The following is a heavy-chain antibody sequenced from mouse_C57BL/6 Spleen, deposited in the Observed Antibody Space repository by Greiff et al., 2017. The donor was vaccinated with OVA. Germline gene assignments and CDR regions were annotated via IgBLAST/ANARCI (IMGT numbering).Heavy chain of an antibody. CDR3: AKGDVGFDY. CDR1: GYSITSVYY. CDR2: ISYDGSN. J-gene: IGHJ2*01. V-gene: IGHV3-6*01. D-gene: IGHD3-3*01. Sequence: EVQLQESGPGLVKPSQSLSLTCSVTGYSITSVYYWNWIRQFPGNKLAWMGYISYDGSNNYNPSLKNRISITRDTSKNQFFLKLNSVTTEDTATYYCAKGDVGFDYWGQGTTLTVSS.